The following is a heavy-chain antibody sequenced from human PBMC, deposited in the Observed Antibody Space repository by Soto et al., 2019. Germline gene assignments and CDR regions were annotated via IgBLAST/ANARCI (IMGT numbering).Heavy chain of an antibody. D-gene: IGHD4-17*01. CDR3: ATSTTVTSITSGMDV. CDR1: GYSFTSYW. J-gene: IGHJ6*02. CDR2: IYPGDSDT. Sequence: PGESRKISCKGSGYSFTSYWIGWVRQMLGKGLEWMGIIYPGDSDTRYSPSFQGQVTISADKSISTTYRQWSSLKASDTAMYYCATSTTVTSITSGMDVWGQGTTVTVSS. V-gene: IGHV5-51*01.